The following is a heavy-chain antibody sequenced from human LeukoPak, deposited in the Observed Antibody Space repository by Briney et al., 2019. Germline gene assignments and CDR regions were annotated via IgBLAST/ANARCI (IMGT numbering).Heavy chain of an antibody. CDR1: GGSISSYY. J-gene: IGHJ2*01. V-gene: IGHV4-59*01. D-gene: IGHD6-13*01. CDR2: IYYSGST. CDR3: ARVWAAGYWYFDL. Sequence: SETLSLTCTVSGGSISSYYWSWIRQPPGKGLEWIGYIYYSGSTNYNPSLKSRVTISVDTSKNQFSLKLSSVTAADTAVYYCARVWAAGYWYFDLWGRGTLVTVSS.